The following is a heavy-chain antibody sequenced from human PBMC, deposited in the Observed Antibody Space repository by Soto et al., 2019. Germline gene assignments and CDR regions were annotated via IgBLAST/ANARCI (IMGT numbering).Heavy chain of an antibody. V-gene: IGHV1-3*04. Sequence: QVQVVQSGAEVKKPGASVKVSCKASGITYTTYAIHWVRQALGQGLEWMGWINTGNGNTRYSQRFQGRVTLTTDTSARTAYMDLSSLTSEDTAVYYCARAISGYVTWGQGTLITVSS. CDR2: INTGNGNT. J-gene: IGHJ5*02. D-gene: IGHD5-12*01. CDR1: GITYTTYA. CDR3: ARAISGYVT.